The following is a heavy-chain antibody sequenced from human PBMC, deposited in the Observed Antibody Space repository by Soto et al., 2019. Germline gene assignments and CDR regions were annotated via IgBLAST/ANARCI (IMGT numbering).Heavy chain of an antibody. Sequence: GGCLRLSCAASGLPFSTYNMNWVRQVPGKGLEWVSSISSSSSYIYYADSVKGRFTISRDNAKNSLYLQMYSLRVEDTAVYYCARDHEVPGLLWDYWGQGALDTVSS. CDR3: ARDHEVPGLLWDY. J-gene: IGHJ4*02. CDR1: GLPFSTYN. D-gene: IGHD3-10*01. V-gene: IGHV3-21*01. CDR2: ISSSSSYI.